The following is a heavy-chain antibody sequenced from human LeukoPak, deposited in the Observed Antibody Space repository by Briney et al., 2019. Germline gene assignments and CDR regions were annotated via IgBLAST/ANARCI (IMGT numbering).Heavy chain of an antibody. CDR2: LYPGDSDS. CDR3: ARASRDGYNQNFDY. Sequence: PGESLKISCKAYGYSFFSNYWIAWVRQMPGKGLEWMGILYPGDSDSRYSPSFQDQVTISADKSISTAYLQWSSLQASDTAMYYCARASRDGYNQNFDYWGQGTQVTVSS. J-gene: IGHJ4*02. D-gene: IGHD5-24*01. CDR1: GYSFFSNYW. V-gene: IGHV5-51*01.